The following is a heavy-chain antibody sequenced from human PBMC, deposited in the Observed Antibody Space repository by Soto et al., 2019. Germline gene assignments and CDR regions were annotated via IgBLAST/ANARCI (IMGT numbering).Heavy chain of an antibody. CDR3: ATGRASDCPGCTQDY. CDR2: VSGSGDST. D-gene: IGHD2-21*02. Sequence: EVQLLESGGGLAQPGGSLRLSCAASAFTFSSYAMSWVRQAPGKGLEWVSAVSGSGDSTYYADSVKGRFTISRDNSXITLYLQMNSLRAEDTAVYYCATGRASDCPGCTQDYWGQGTLVTVSS. J-gene: IGHJ4*02. CDR1: AFTFSSYA. V-gene: IGHV3-23*01.